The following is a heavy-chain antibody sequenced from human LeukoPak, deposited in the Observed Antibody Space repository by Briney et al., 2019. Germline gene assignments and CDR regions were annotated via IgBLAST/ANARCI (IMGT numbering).Heavy chain of an antibody. CDR1: GGSISSSNW. V-gene: IGHV4-4*02. CDR3: AKSGGSGLIDY. CDR2: IYHSGST. J-gene: IGHJ4*02. Sequence: SETLSLTCAVSGGSISSSNWWSWVRQPPGKGLEWIGEIYHSGSTNYNPSLKSRVTISVDKSKNQFSLNLSSVTAADTAVYYCAKSGGSGLIDYWGQGTLVTVSS. D-gene: IGHD1-26*01.